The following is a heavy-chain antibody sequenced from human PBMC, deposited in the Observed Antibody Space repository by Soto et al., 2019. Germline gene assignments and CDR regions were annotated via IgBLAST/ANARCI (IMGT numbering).Heavy chain of an antibody. V-gene: IGHV4-34*01. CDR1: GGSFSGYY. D-gene: IGHD6-19*01. CDR2: INHSGST. J-gene: IGHJ3*02. CDR3: GRAWLQWLVSCAFDI. Sequence: SETLSLTCAVYGGSFSGYYWSWIRQPPGKGLEWIGEINHSGSTNYNPSLKSRVTISVDTSKDQFSLKLSSVTAADTAVYYCGRAWLQWLVSCAFDIWGQGTMVTV.